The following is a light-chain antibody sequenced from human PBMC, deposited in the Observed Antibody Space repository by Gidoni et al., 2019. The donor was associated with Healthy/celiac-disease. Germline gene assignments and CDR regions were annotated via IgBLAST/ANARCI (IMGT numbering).Light chain of an antibody. Sequence: EIVLTQSPGTLSLSPGERATLSCRASQSLSSSHLAWYQQKPGQAPRLLIFDASSRATGIPDRFSGSGSGTDFTLTISRLEPEDFAVYYCQQCGTSPWTFGQGTKVEIK. V-gene: IGKV3-20*01. CDR1: QSLSSSH. J-gene: IGKJ1*01. CDR2: DAS. CDR3: QQCGTSPWT.